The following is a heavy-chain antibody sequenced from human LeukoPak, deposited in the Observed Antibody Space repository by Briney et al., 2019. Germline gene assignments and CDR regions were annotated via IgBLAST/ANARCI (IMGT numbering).Heavy chain of an antibody. V-gene: IGHV1-2*02. CDR1: GYTFTVYY. CDR2: INPNSGGT. Sequence: ASVKVSYKASGYTFTVYYMHWVRQAPGQGLEWMGWINPNSGGTNYAQKFQGRVTMTRDTSISTAYMELSRLRSDDTAVYYCARVRTNYYGSGSYYSFDYWGQGTLVTVSS. J-gene: IGHJ4*02. D-gene: IGHD3-10*01. CDR3: ARVRTNYYGSGSYYSFDY.